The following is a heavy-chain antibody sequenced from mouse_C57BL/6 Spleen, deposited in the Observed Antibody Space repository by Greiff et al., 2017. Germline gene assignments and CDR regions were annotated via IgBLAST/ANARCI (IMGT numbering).Heavy chain of an antibody. V-gene: IGHV5-4*03. CDR2: ISDGGSYT. Sequence: VKLVESGGGLVKPGGSLKLSCAASGFTFSSYAMSWVRQTPEKRLEWVATISDGGSYTYYPDNVKGRFTISRDNAKNNLYLQMSHLKSEDTAMYYCASGVYYGNLYYFDYWGQGTTLTVSS. CDR3: ASGVYYGNLYYFDY. D-gene: IGHD2-1*01. CDR1: GFTFSSYA. J-gene: IGHJ2*01.